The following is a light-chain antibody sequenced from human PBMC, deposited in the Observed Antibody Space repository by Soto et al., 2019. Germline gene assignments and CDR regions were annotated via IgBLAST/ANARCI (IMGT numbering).Light chain of an antibody. J-gene: IGKJ1*01. CDR2: GAY. CDR1: QDVRNY. V-gene: IGKV1-6*01. Sequence: AIQMTQSPSSLSASVGDRVTITCRASQDVRNYVGWYQQTPGKAPKLLIYGAYSLQSGVPSRFSGSGSGADFTLTISSLQPEDFVTYFCLQDYGYPWTFGQGTRVEVK. CDR3: LQDYGYPWT.